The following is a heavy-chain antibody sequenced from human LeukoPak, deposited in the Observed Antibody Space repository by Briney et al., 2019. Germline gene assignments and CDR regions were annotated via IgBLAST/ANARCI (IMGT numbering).Heavy chain of an antibody. V-gene: IGHV3-9*01. CDR1: GFTFDDYA. CDR2: ISRNSGSV. Sequence: TGGSLRLSCAASGFTFDDYAMHWVRHGPGKGLEWVSGISRNSGSVGYADSVKGRFTISRDNAKNSLYLQMNSLRAEDTAVYYCARDQSSSSWYTYYMDVWGKGTTVTVSS. D-gene: IGHD6-13*01. CDR3: ARDQSSSSWYTYYMDV. J-gene: IGHJ6*03.